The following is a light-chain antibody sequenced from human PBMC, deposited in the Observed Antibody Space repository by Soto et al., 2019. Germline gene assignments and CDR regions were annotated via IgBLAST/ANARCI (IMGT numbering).Light chain of an antibody. CDR1: SSNIGSNT. V-gene: IGLV1-44*01. Sequence: HSVLTPPPSASGTPGQRVTISCSGSSSNIGSNTVNWYQQLPGTAPKLLIYSNNQRPSGVPDRFSGSKSGTSASLAISGLQSEDEAYYYCAAWDDSLNGPVFGGGTKLTVL. J-gene: IGLJ2*01. CDR2: SNN. CDR3: AAWDDSLNGPV.